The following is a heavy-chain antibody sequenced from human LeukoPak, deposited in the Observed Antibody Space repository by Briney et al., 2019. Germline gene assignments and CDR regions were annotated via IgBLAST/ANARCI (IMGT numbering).Heavy chain of an antibody. CDR1: GGSISSYY. V-gene: IGHV4-59*01. CDR3: ASGVWVTAASSTAGRGAFDI. D-gene: IGHD2-21*02. Sequence: KSSETLSLTCTVSGGSISSYYWSWIRQSPGKGLEWIGYSQYSGSTNYNPSLKSRVTISVDTSKHQFSLRLRSVSAADTAVYYCASGVWVTAASSTAGRGAFDIWGQGTMVTVSS. J-gene: IGHJ3*02. CDR2: SQYSGST.